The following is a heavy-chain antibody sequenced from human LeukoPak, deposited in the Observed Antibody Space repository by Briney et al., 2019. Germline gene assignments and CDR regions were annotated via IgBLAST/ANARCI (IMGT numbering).Heavy chain of an antibody. CDR1: GYTFTSYG. D-gene: IGHD2-15*01. J-gene: IGHJ4*02. V-gene: IGHV1-18*01. CDR2: ISAYNGNT. Sequence: ASVKVSCKASGYTFTSYGISWVRQAPGQGLEWMGWISAYNGNTNYAQKLQGRVTMTTDTSTSTAYMELRSLRSDDTAVYYCAREAPRSGGSCYPDYWGQGTLVTVSS. CDR3: AREAPRSGGSCYPDY.